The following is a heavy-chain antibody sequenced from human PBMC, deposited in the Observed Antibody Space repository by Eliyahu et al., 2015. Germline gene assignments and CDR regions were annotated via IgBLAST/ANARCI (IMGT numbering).Heavy chain of an antibody. CDR2: INDEGTDT. Sequence: EAQLVESGGGLVQPGGXLXLSCAASGFPFXXFWMHWVRQVPGKGLVWVSRINDEGTDTVYADSVKGRFTISRDNDKNTLYLQMNSLRLEDTAVYYCATDDPNFGDFNPFEHWGQGTLVTVSP. D-gene: IGHD4-17*01. CDR3: ATDDPNFGDFNPFEH. V-gene: IGHV3-74*01. J-gene: IGHJ4*02. CDR1: GFPFXXFW.